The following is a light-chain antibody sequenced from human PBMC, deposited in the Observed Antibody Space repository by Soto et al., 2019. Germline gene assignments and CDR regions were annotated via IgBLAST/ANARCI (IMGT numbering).Light chain of an antibody. CDR3: LQDFNYPWT. CDR1: YGIRND. CDR2: AAS. J-gene: IGKJ1*01. Sequence: IHMTQSPSSLSAFVVGRVRMSFLASYGIRNDLGWYLQKPGKAPRLLIYAASNLQTGVPSRFNGSGSGTDFTLTISSLQPEDSATYFCLQDFNYPWTFGQGTKVDIK. V-gene: IGKV1-6*01.